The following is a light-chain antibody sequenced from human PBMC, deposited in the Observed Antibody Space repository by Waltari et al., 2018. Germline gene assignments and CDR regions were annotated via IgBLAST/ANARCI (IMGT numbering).Light chain of an antibody. CDR2: AVS. Sequence: EIVLTQSPATLSLSPGERATLSGRASQTVRSNYVAWYQQKSGLAPMLLIYAVSNMATVIPDRFSGSGSGTDFTLTITRLEPEDFAVYFCQQYLSSPWTFGLGTKVEIK. CDR1: QTVRSNY. CDR3: QQYLSSPWT. V-gene: IGKV3D-20*01. J-gene: IGKJ1*01.